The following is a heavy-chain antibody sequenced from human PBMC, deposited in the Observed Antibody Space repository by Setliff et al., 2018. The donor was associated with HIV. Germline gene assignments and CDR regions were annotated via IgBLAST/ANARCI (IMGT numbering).Heavy chain of an antibody. J-gene: IGHJ6*03. V-gene: IGHV5-51*01. CDR1: GYSFTKFW. CDR3: ARHWPVDTAIPYYMDV. Sequence: PGESLKISCQASGYSFTKFWIGWVRQMPGKGLEWMGLIYPGDSDTRYSPSFQGQVTISADKSINTAYLQWSSLKASDTAMYYCARHWPVDTAIPYYMDVWGKGTTVTVSS. CDR2: IYPGDSDT. D-gene: IGHD5-18*01.